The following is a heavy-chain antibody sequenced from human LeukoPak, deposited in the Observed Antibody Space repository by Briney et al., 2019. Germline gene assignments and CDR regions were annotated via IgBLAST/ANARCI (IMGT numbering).Heavy chain of an antibody. D-gene: IGHD6-6*01. CDR2: IIPIFGTA. CDR3: AREGIRTSTLDY. CDR1: GGTFSSYA. Sequence: SVKVSCKASGGTFSSYAISWVRQAPGQGLEWMGGIIPIFGTANYARKFQGRVTITADESTSTAYMELSSLRSEDTAVYYCAREGIRTSTLDYWGQGTLVTVSS. J-gene: IGHJ4*02. V-gene: IGHV1-69*13.